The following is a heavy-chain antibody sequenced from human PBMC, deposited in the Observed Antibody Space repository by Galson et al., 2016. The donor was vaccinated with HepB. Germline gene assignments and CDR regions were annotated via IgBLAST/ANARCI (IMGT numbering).Heavy chain of an antibody. V-gene: IGHV4-31*03. D-gene: IGHD3-9*01. CDR2: IDYSGTT. Sequence: TLSLTCSVSGGSIASGYYWSWIRQHPGKGLEWIGNIDYSGTTYSYNPSLKSRLRISVDTSKNSFSLNLSSVTAADTAVYYCARTYYDILNTYEIYFDYWGQGALASVSS. CDR3: ARTYYDILNTYEIYFDY. J-gene: IGHJ4*02. CDR1: GGSIASGYY.